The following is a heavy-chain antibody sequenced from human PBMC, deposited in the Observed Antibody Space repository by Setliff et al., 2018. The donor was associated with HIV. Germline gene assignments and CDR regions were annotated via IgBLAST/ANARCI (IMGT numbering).Heavy chain of an antibody. V-gene: IGHV4-4*09. J-gene: IGHJ3*02. CDR3: ARVFMPRGGAFDI. Sequence: PSETLSLTCTVSAVSIGGYSWSWIRQSPGKGLEWIGSIYSTDTTNHNPSLESRVTISVDTSKNQFSLKLNSVTAADTAVYYCARVFMPRGGAFDIWGQGTMVTVSS. CDR1: AVSIGGYS. D-gene: IGHD2-2*01. CDR2: IYSTDTT.